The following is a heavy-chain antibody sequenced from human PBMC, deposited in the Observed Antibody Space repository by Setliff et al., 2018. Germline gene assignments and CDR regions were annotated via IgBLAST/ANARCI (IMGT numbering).Heavy chain of an antibody. CDR2: IQYDGSVQ. CDR1: GYTFTNYA. D-gene: IGHD3-9*01. V-gene: IGHV3-30*07. Sequence: SCKASGYTFTNYAMNWVRQAPGQGLEWLAYIQYDGSVQYYADSVKGRFTMSRDNAKNTLYLQMNSLRAEDTAVYYCARAYYGTVNGYSSYYGLDVWGQGTTVTVSS. CDR3: ARAYYGTVNGYSSYYGLDV. J-gene: IGHJ6*02.